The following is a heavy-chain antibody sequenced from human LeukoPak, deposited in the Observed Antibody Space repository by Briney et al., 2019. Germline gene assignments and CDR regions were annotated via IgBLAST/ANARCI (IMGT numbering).Heavy chain of an antibody. J-gene: IGHJ3*02. CDR2: IYYSGIT. V-gene: IGHV4-39*07. Sequence: SETLSLTCTLSGGSVITSSFYWAWIRQPPGKGLECIGTIYYSGITYYHSSLKSRVTISVDTSKNQFSLKLNSVTAADTAVYFCAKSGPAAGRPDAFDIWGQGTMVTVSS. CDR1: GGSVITSSFY. CDR3: AKSGPAAGRPDAFDI. D-gene: IGHD2-2*01.